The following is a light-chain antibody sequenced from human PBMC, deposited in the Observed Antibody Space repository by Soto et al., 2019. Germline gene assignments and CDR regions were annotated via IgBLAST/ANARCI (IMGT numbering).Light chain of an antibody. Sequence: QSALTQPPSASGSPGQSVTISCTGTSSDVGGYDFVTWYQQYPGKAPKLIIYEVNKRPSGVPDRFSGSKSGNTASLTVSGLQDDDAAYYFCTSYAGNNYVVFGGGTKVTVL. J-gene: IGLJ2*01. CDR3: TSYAGNNYVV. CDR2: EVN. CDR1: SSDVGGYDF. V-gene: IGLV2-8*01.